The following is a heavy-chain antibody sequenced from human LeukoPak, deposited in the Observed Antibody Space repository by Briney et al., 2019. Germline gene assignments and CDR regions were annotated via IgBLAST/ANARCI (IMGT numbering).Heavy chain of an antibody. CDR1: GFTFSDYY. V-gene: IGHV3-11*01. Sequence: GGSLRLSCAASGFTFSDYYMSWIRQAPGKGLEWVSYISSSGSTIYYADSVKGRSTISRDNAKNSLYLQMNSLRAEDTAVYYCARWGSSWYEYYYYYGMDVWGQGTTVTVSS. D-gene: IGHD6-13*01. CDR2: ISSSGSTI. J-gene: IGHJ6*02. CDR3: ARWGSSWYEYYYYYGMDV.